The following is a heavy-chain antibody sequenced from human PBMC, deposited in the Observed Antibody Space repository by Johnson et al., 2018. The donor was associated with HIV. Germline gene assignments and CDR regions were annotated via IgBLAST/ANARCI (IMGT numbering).Heavy chain of an antibody. Sequence: VQLVESGGGVVQPGRSLRLSCAASGFTFSSYAIHWVRQAPGKGLQWVAIISYDGSNNYYADSVKGRFTISRDNSKNTLYLQMNSLRAYDTAVYYCAKDRFTVTDAFDIWGQGTMVTVSS. CDR1: GFTFSSYA. CDR2: ISYDGSNN. D-gene: IGHD4-17*01. J-gene: IGHJ3*02. V-gene: IGHV3-30*04. CDR3: AKDRFTVTDAFDI.